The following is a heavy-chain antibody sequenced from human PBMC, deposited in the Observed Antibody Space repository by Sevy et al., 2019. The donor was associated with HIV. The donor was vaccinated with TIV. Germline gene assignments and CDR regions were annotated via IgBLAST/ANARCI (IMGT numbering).Heavy chain of an antibody. Sequence: ASVKVSCKASGYTFTSYGISWVRQAPGQGLEWMGWISAYNGNTNYAQKLQGRVTMTTDTSTSTAYMELRSLRSDDTAVYYCARDLAAATIVGETLPLPFDIWGQGTMVTVSS. CDR3: ARDLAAATIVGETLPLPFDI. V-gene: IGHV1-18*01. D-gene: IGHD1-26*01. J-gene: IGHJ3*02. CDR2: ISAYNGNT. CDR1: GYTFTSYG.